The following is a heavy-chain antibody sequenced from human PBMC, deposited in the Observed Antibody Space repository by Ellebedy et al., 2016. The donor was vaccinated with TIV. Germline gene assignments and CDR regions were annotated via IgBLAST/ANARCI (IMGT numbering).Heavy chain of an antibody. J-gene: IGHJ6*02. Sequence: GESLKISCAASGFRFSNHWMHWVRQAPGKGLEWVALVSYDGSSNYFADSVKGRFTISRDNSKNTLSLQMNSLRGGDSAVYYCARDAVQRYFYGVGVWGQGTTVTVSS. D-gene: IGHD1-1*01. CDR3: ARDAVQRYFYGVGV. CDR2: VSYDGSSN. CDR1: GFRFSNHW. V-gene: IGHV3-30*03.